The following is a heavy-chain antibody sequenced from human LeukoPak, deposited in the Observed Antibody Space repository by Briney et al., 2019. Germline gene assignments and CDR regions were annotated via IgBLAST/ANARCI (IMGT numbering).Heavy chain of an antibody. V-gene: IGHV1-2*02. Sequence: GASVKVSCKASGYTFTGYYMHWVRQAPGQGLEWMGWINPNSGGTNYAQKFQGRVTMTRDTSISTAYMELSRLRSDDTAVYYCASDYYDSSGYYLAFDIWGQGTMVTVSS. CDR1: GYTFTGYY. J-gene: IGHJ3*02. CDR3: ASDYYDSSGYYLAFDI. D-gene: IGHD3-22*01. CDR2: INPNSGGT.